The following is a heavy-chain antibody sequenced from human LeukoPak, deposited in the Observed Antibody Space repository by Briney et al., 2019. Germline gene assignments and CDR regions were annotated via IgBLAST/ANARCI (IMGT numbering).Heavy chain of an antibody. V-gene: IGHV3-33*01. D-gene: IGHD5-18*01. CDR2: IWYDGSNK. Sequence: GGSLRLSCAASGFTFSSYGMHWVRQAPGKGLEWVAVIWYDGSNKYYADSVKGRFTISRDNSKNTLYLQMNSLRAEDTAVYYCARVGYSYGLGPNYYYGMDVWGQGTTVTVSS. CDR1: GFTFSSYG. CDR3: ARVGYSYGLGPNYYYGMDV. J-gene: IGHJ6*02.